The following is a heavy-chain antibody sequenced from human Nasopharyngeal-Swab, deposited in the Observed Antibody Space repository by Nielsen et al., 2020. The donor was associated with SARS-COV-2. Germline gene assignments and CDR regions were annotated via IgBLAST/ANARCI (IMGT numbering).Heavy chain of an antibody. CDR2: IKQDGSEK. Sequence: GGSLRLSCAASGFTFSSYGMHWVRQAPGKGLEWVANIKQDGSEKYYVDSVKGRFTISRDNAKNSLYLQMNSLRAEDTAVYYCARDYRFGEPYFDYWGQGTLVTVSS. CDR1: GFTFSSYG. CDR3: ARDYRFGEPYFDY. J-gene: IGHJ4*02. D-gene: IGHD3-10*01. V-gene: IGHV3-7*01.